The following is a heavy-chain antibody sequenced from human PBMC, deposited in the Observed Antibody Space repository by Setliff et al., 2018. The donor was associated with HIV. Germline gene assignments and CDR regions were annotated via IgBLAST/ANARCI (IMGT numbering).Heavy chain of an antibody. CDR1: GYTFTGDY. V-gene: IGHV1-2*06. D-gene: IGHD3-10*01. CDR2: INPNSGGT. J-gene: IGHJ5*02. CDR3: AKDSDFGGTTNWFDP. Sequence: SVKVSCKASGYTFTGDYMHWVRQAPGQGLEWMGRINPNSGGTKYAQKLQGRVTKNRDTSIATAYMDLSRLTSDDTPVYYCAKDSDFGGTTNWFDPWGQGTLVTVSS.